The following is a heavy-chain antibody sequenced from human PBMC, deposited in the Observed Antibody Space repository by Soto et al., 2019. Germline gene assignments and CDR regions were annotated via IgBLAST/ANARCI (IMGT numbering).Heavy chain of an antibody. CDR3: ARWGSAVTNAFDF. J-gene: IGHJ3*01. CDR1: GDSITSYY. V-gene: IGHV4-59*01. CDR2: IYYSGST. Sequence: PSETLSLICTVSGDSITSYYWSWIRQPPGKGLEWIGYIYYSGSTNYNPSLRSRVTISLDTSKNQFSLRLTSLTAADTAIYYCARWGSAVTNAFDFWGQGTMVTVSS. D-gene: IGHD4-17*01.